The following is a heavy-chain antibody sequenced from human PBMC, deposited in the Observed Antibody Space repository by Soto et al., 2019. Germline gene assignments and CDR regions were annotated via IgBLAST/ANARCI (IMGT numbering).Heavy chain of an antibody. D-gene: IGHD3-10*01. CDR1: GYTFTSYA. V-gene: IGHV1-3*01. Sequence: ASVKVSCKASGYTFTSYAMHWVRQAPGQRLEWMGWINAGNGNTKYSQKFQGRVTITRDTSASTAYMELSSLRSEDTAVYYCATGRSYHRPIYDYWGQGTLVTVSS. CDR2: INAGNGNT. CDR3: ATGRSYHRPIYDY. J-gene: IGHJ4*02.